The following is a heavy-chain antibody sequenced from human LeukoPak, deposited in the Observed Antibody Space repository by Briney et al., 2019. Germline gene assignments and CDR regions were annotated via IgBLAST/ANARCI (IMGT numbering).Heavy chain of an antibody. CDR2: ISGSGGST. CDR1: GFTFSSYA. CDR3: AKGHGSLVFHFDY. V-gene: IGHV3-23*01. J-gene: IGHJ4*02. Sequence: GGSLRLSCAASGFTFSSYAMSWVRQAPGKGLEWVSAISGSGGSTYYVDSVKGRFTISRDNSKNTLYLQMNGLRAEDTAVYYCAKGHGSLVFHFDYWGQGTLVTVSS. D-gene: IGHD3-10*01.